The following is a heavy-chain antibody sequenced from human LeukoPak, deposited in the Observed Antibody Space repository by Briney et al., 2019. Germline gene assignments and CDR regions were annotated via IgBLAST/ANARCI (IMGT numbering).Heavy chain of an antibody. CDR2: IKQDGSEK. V-gene: IGHV3-7*01. J-gene: IGHJ4*02. CDR1: GFTFSGYW. D-gene: IGHD2-2*01. Sequence: GGSLRLSRAASGFTFSGYWMSWVRQAPGKGLEWLANIKQDGSEKYYVDSVKGRFTIFRDNAKKSLYLQMNSLRAEDTAVYYCAREGKDCSRTSCYLYAHFDYWGQGTLVTVSS. CDR3: AREGKDCSRTSCYLYAHFDY.